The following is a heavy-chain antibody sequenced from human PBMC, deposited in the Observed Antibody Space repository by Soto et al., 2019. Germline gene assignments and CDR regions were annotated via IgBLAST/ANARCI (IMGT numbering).Heavy chain of an antibody. CDR2: ISGSGGST. CDR3: AKDVEAGDAFDI. Sequence: GGSMRLSCAASGFTFSSYAMSWVRQAPGKGLEWVSAISGSGGSTYYADSVKGRFTISRDNSKNTLYLQMNSLRAEDTAVYYCAKDVEAGDAFDIWGQGTMVTVSS. CDR1: GFTFSSYA. J-gene: IGHJ3*02. V-gene: IGHV3-23*01.